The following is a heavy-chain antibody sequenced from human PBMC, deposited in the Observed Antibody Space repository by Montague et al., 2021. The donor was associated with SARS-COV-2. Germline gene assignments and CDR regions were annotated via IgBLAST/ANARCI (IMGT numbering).Heavy chain of an antibody. Sequence: SETLSLTCTVSGGSITNNIDYWAWIRQPPGKGLEWIGSIYYTGNTYYNPSLKSRVTISVVTSKNHFTLKLSSVTAAETAVYYCARLRRYFDSSGSPSALDXWGQGTKVTVSS. D-gene: IGHD3-22*01. J-gene: IGHJ3*01. CDR2: IYYTGNT. V-gene: IGHV4-39*02. CDR1: GGSITNNIDY. CDR3: ARLRRYFDSSGSPSALDX.